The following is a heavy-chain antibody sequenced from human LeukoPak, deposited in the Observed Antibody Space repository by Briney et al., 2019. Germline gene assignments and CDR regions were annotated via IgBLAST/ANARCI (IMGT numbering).Heavy chain of an antibody. Sequence: SETLSLTCAVSGSSISSGYYWGWIRQPPGKGLEWIGSIYHSGSTYYNPSLKSRVTISVDTSKNHFSLKLSSVTAADTAVYYCARRVLGSCSSTSCYTVWFDPWGQGTLVTVSS. D-gene: IGHD2-2*02. J-gene: IGHJ5*02. CDR3: ARRVLGSCSSTSCYTVWFDP. CDR1: GSSISSGYY. V-gene: IGHV4-38-2*01. CDR2: IYHSGST.